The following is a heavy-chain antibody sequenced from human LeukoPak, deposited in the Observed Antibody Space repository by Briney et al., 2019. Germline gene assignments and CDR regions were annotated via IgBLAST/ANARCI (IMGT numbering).Heavy chain of an antibody. Sequence: SETLSLTCAVSGYSISTSNWWGWIRQPPGKGLEWIGYIYYSGSTNYNPSLQSRVAISLDTSKNQFFLKLASVTAADTAVYYCARDHPTLRLTYWGQGILVTVSS. CDR3: ARDHPTLRLTY. V-gene: IGHV4-28*03. D-gene: IGHD2-21*02. CDR1: GYSISTSNW. J-gene: IGHJ4*02. CDR2: IYYSGST.